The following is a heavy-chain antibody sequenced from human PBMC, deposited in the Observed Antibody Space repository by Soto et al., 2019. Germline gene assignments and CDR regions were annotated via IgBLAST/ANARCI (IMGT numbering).Heavy chain of an antibody. D-gene: IGHD1-7*01. CDR3: ARVIPRITGTTKYYYYYYMDV. J-gene: IGHJ6*03. V-gene: IGHV4-34*01. Sequence: SETLSLTCAVYGGSFSGYYWSWIRQPPGKGLEWIGEINHSGSTNYNPSLKSRVTISVDTSKNQFSLKLSSVTAADTAVYYCARVIPRITGTTKYYYYYYMDVWGKGTTVTVSS. CDR2: INHSGST. CDR1: GGSFSGYY.